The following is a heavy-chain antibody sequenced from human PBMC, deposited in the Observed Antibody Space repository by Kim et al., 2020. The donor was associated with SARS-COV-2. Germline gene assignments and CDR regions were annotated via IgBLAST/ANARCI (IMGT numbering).Heavy chain of an antibody. D-gene: IGHD3-3*01. CDR2: ISYDGSNK. CDR3: ARDGSSDEYYDFWSGYYSNGMDV. J-gene: IGHJ6*02. CDR1: GFTFSSYA. V-gene: IGHV3-30-3*01. Sequence: GGSLRLSCAASGFTFSSYAMHWVRQAPGKGLEWVAVISYDGSNKYYADSVKGRFTISRDNSKNTLYLQMNSLRAEDTAVYYCARDGSSDEYYDFWSGYYSNGMDVWGQGTTVTVSS.